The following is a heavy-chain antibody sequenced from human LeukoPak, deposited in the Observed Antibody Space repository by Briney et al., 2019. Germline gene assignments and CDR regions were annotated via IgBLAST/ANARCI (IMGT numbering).Heavy chain of an antibody. CDR1: GFTFDDYA. J-gene: IGHJ4*02. CDR2: ISWNGGSI. CDR3: AKDFESSSWYCFDY. Sequence: GRSLRLSCAASGFTFDDYAMHWVRQAPGKGLEWVSGISWNGGSIGYADSVKGRFTISRDNAKNSLYLQMNSLRAEDTALYYCAKDFESSSWYCFDYWGQGTLVTVSS. D-gene: IGHD6-13*01. V-gene: IGHV3-9*01.